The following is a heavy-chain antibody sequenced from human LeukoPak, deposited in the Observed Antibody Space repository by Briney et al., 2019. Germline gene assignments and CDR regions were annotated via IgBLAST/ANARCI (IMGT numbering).Heavy chain of an antibody. Sequence: PETLSLTCTVSGGSISSSSYYWGWIRQPPGKGLEWIGSIYYSGSTYYNPSLKSRVTISVDTSKNQFSLKLSSVTAADTAVYYCARPVYDFWSGYYDGDDYWGQGTLVTVSS. CDR2: IYYSGST. CDR3: ARPVYDFWSGYYDGDDY. V-gene: IGHV4-39*01. CDR1: GGSISSSSYY. J-gene: IGHJ4*02. D-gene: IGHD3-3*01.